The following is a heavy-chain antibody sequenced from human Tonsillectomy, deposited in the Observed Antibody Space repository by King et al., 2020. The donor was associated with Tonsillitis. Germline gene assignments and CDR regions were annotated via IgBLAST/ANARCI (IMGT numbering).Heavy chain of an antibody. CDR2: IYYSGST. J-gene: IGHJ2*01. Sequence: QVQLQESGPGLVKPSETLSLTCTVSGGSISSYYWSWIRQPPGKGLEWIGYIYYSGSTNYNPSLKSRVTISVDTSKNQFSLKLSSVTAADTAVYHCARRSSGWYNDWYFDLWGRGTLVTVSS. D-gene: IGHD6-19*01. CDR3: ARRSSGWYNDWYFDL. CDR1: GGSISSYY. V-gene: IGHV4-59*08.